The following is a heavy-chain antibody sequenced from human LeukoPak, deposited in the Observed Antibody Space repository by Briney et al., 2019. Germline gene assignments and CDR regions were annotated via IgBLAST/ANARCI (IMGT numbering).Heavy chain of an antibody. CDR2: ISGSGGST. Sequence: PGGSLRLSCAASGFTFSSYAMSWVRQAPGKGLEWVAAISGSGGSTYYADSVKGRFTISRDNSKVTLDLQRNSLRDEDTAVYYCAKDREAAAGLFDYWGQGTLVTVSS. CDR3: AKDREAAAGLFDY. CDR1: GFTFSSYA. J-gene: IGHJ4*02. V-gene: IGHV3-23*01. D-gene: IGHD6-13*01.